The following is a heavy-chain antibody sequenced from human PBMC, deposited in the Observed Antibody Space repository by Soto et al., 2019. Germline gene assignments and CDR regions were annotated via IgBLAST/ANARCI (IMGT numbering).Heavy chain of an antibody. CDR3: ARTAARDYYYKGVDV. D-gene: IGHD6-25*01. CDR2: TYYRSQWYN. CDR1: GDSVSSNSAA. J-gene: IGHJ6*02. V-gene: IGHV6-1*01. Sequence: PSQTLSLTCVISGDSVSSNSAARNWIRQSPSRGLEWLGRTYYRSQWYNDYAVSVKGRIIINPDTSKNQFSLQLSSVTPEDTAGFYCARTAARDYYYKGVDVWGQWTTVTVSS.